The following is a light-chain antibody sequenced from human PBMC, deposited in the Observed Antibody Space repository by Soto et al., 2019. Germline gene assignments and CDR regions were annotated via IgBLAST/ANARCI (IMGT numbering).Light chain of an antibody. J-gene: IGKJ1*01. CDR2: GAS. CDR1: ETVATN. V-gene: IGKV3-15*01. Sequence: EVVMTQSPATLSVSPGERATLSCRASETVATNLAWYQQKHGQAPRLLISGASTRAAGISDRFRGSGSGTEFTLTISSLRSEDSAIYYCQQYFEWPPMTFGQGTKVEI. CDR3: QQYFEWPPMT.